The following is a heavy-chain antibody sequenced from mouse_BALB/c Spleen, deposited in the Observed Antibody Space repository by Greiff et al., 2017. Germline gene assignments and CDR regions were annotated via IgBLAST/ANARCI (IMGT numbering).Heavy chain of an antibody. D-gene: IGHD2-10*01. V-gene: IGHV2-9-2*01. CDR2: IWTGGGT. CDR1: GFSLTSYD. Sequence: VKLVESGPGLVAPSQSLSITCTVSGFSLTSYDISWIRQPPGKGLEWLGVIWTGGGTNYNSAFMSRLSISKDNSKSQVFLKMNSLQTDDTAIYYCVRDSAYYGNYRFAYWGQGTLVTVSA. J-gene: IGHJ3*01. CDR3: VRDSAYYGNYRFAY.